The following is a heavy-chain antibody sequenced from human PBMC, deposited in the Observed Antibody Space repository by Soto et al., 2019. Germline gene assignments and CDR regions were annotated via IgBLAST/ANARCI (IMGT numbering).Heavy chain of an antibody. J-gene: IGHJ4*02. D-gene: IGHD6-13*01. V-gene: IGHV4-30-4*01. CDR3: ARVIITATGTSSFAS. Sequence: QVQLQESGPGLVKPSQTLSLTCTVSGGSIRSSDYYWSWIRQPPGKGLEWIGYVYYSESAYYNPSLQSRGFISIDTSKNQFSLTPSSVTAANTAVYYCARVIITATGTSSFASWGQGTLVPVSP. CDR2: VYYSESA. CDR1: GGSIRSSDYY.